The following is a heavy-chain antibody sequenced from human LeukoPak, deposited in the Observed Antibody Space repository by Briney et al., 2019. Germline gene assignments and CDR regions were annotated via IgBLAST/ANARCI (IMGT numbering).Heavy chain of an antibody. J-gene: IGHJ4*02. D-gene: IGHD3-3*01. CDR2: IHQDGSAK. Sequence: GGSLRLSCAASGFIFSGSWMSWVRQAPGRGLEWVANIHQDGSAKNYLDSVKGRFTISIDRGKNSLYLQMNSLRDEDTAVYYCARELSWSGRDYWGQGTLVTVSS. V-gene: IGHV3-7*01. CDR3: ARELSWSGRDY. CDR1: GFIFSGSW.